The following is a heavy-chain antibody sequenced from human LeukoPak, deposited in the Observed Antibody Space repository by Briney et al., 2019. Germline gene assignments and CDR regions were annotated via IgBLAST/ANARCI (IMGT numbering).Heavy chain of an antibody. CDR3: TTDSVGGHPTTYYYGSGSYS. CDR2: IKSKTDGGTT. J-gene: IGHJ5*02. D-gene: IGHD3-10*01. V-gene: IGHV3-15*01. CDR1: GFTFGDYA. Sequence: GGSLRLSCTASGFTFGDYAMSWVRQAPGKGLEWVGRIKSKTDGGTTDYAAPVKGRFTISRDDSKNTLYLQMNSLKTEDTAVYYCTTDSVGGHPTTYYYGSGSYSWGQGTLVTVSS.